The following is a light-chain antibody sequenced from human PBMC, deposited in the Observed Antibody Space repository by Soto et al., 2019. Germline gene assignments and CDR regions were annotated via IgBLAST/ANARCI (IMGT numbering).Light chain of an antibody. V-gene: IGLV4-60*03. J-gene: IGLJ3*02. CDR2: LERSGTY. CDR3: ETWDINTGV. Sequence: QLVLTQSSSASASLGSSVNLTCTLSSGHSTYIIAWHQHQPGKAPRYLMKLERSGTYNKGSGVPDRFSGSSSGADRYLTISNLQSADEADYYCETWDINTGVFGGGTKVTVL. CDR1: SGHSTYI.